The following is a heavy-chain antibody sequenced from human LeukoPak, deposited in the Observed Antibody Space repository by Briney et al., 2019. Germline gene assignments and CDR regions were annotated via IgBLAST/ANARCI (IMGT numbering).Heavy chain of an antibody. Sequence: SETLSLTCTVSGGSISSSSYSWGWIRQPPGKGLEGIGSIYYSGTTYYNPSLKSRVTISVDTSKIQFSLKLSSVAATDTAVYFCARLRFDFWSGYTHPYFDYWGQGTLVTVSS. CDR3: ARLRFDFWSGYTHPYFDY. D-gene: IGHD3-3*01. CDR1: GGSISSSSYS. V-gene: IGHV4-39*01. CDR2: IYYSGTT. J-gene: IGHJ4*02.